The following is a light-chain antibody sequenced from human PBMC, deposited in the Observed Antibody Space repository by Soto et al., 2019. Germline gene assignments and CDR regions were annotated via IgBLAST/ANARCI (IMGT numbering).Light chain of an antibody. J-gene: IGKJ1*01. Sequence: EMVMTQSPATLSVSPGERATLSCRASQSVSSNLAWYQQKPGQAPRLLIYGASTRATGIPARFSGSAYGTEFTLTISSLQSEDFAVYYCQQYNNWPPWTLGQGTKGDI. V-gene: IGKV3-15*01. CDR2: GAS. CDR1: QSVSSN. CDR3: QQYNNWPPWT.